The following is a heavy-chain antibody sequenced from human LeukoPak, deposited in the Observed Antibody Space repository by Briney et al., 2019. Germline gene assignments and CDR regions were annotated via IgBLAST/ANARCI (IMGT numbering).Heavy chain of an antibody. V-gene: IGHV3-74*01. Sequence: GGSLRLSCETAGFTFSSYVMHWVRRTPGKGLVWVSRISHDGFISYADSVKGRSTISRDNAKNTLILQMNSLRAEDTAVYYCARDWVYKIDYWGRGTLVTVSS. CDR2: ISHDGFI. CDR3: ARDWVYKIDY. CDR1: GFTFSSYV. D-gene: IGHD5-24*01. J-gene: IGHJ4*02.